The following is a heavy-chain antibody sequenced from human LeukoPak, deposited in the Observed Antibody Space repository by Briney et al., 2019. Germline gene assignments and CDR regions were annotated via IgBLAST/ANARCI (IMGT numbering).Heavy chain of an antibody. CDR1: GFTFSSYA. Sequence: GGSLRLSCAASGFTFSSYAMSWVRQAPGKGLEWVSTISGSGGSTYYADSVKGRFTISRDNAKNSLYLQMNSLRAEDTAVYYCARDVGLRSGFDYWGQGTLVTVSS. CDR2: ISGSGGST. CDR3: ARDVGLRSGFDY. D-gene: IGHD4-17*01. V-gene: IGHV3-23*01. J-gene: IGHJ4*02.